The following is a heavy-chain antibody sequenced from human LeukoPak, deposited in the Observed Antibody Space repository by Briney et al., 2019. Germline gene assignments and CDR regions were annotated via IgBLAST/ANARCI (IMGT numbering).Heavy chain of an antibody. CDR2: ISYLGNI. Sequence: SETLSLTCTVSGGSISDYYWNWIRQPPGKGLEWIGYISYLGNINCSPSLKSRITMSVDTSNTQFSLRLNSVTAADTAVYYCASYALGWYKIDFWGQGVLVTVSS. J-gene: IGHJ4*02. CDR3: ASYALGWYKIDF. D-gene: IGHD6-19*01. CDR1: GGSISDYY. V-gene: IGHV4-59*01.